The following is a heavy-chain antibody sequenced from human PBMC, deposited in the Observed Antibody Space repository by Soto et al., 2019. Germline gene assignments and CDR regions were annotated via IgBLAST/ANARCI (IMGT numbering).Heavy chain of an antibody. D-gene: IGHD1-26*01. CDR1: GGSISSGGYS. CDR2: TYQSGSA. V-gene: IGHV4-30-2*06. J-gene: IGHJ4*02. CDR3: ARDASGSGSYFYFDY. Sequence: PSETLSLTCTVSGGSISSGGYSWTWIRQSPGKGLEWIGYTYQSGSAYYNPSLKSRVTISVDRSKNQFSLNLTSVTAADTAVYYCARDASGSGSYFYFDYWGQGTLVTVSS.